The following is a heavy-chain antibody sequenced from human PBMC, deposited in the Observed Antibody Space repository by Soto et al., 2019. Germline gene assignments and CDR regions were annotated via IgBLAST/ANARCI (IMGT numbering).Heavy chain of an antibody. CDR1: GFTFDDYA. CDR2: ISWNSGSI. V-gene: IGHV3-9*01. D-gene: IGHD2-15*01. Sequence: GGSLRLSCAASGFTFDDYAMHWVRQAPGKGLEWVSGISWNSGSIGYADSVKGRFTISRDNAKNSLYLQMNSLRAEDTALYYCARYCSGGSCYFNYYGMDVWGQGTTVTVSS. J-gene: IGHJ6*02. CDR3: ARYCSGGSCYFNYYGMDV.